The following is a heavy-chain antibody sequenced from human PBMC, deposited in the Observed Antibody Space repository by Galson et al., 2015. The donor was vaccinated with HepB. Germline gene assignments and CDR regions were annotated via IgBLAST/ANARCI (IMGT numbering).Heavy chain of an antibody. CDR1: GFTFSDYH. D-gene: IGHD6-13*01. CDR3: ARISGTGAFDM. Sequence: SLRLSCAASGFTFSDYHMSWIRQAPGEGLEWVSYISRRGTTIYYADSVKGRFTISRDSAKNSLYLQMNSLRAEDTAVYFCARISGTGAFDMWGQGTMVTVSS. CDR2: ISRRGTTI. J-gene: IGHJ3*02. V-gene: IGHV3-11*01.